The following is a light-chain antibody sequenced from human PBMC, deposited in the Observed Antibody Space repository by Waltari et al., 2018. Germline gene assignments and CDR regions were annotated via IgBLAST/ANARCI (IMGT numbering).Light chain of an antibody. J-gene: IGLJ1*01. CDR1: KIGSKN. V-gene: IGLV3-21*02. CDR3: QVWDSGSDHYV. Sequence: SYVLTQPPSVSVAPGQTARITCDGNKIGSKNVHWYQQKPGQAPVLVVYDDGARPSGIPERCSGSNSGNTATLTISRVDAGDEADYYCQVWDSGSDHYVFGTVTKVTVL. CDR2: DDG.